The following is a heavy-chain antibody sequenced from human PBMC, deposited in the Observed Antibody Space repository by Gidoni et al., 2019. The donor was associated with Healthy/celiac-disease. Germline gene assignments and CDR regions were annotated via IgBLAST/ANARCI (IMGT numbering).Heavy chain of an antibody. CDR1: GFTFSSYG. CDR3: ARVGFGELLLGYYYYGMDV. Sequence: QVQLVESGGGVVPPGRSLRLSWAASGFTFSSYGMHWVRQAPGKGLEGVAVIWYDGSNKYYADSVKGRFTISRDNSKNTLYLQMNSLRAEDTAVYYCARVGFGELLLGYYYYGMDVWGQGTTVTVSS. D-gene: IGHD3-10*01. CDR2: IWYDGSNK. J-gene: IGHJ6*02. V-gene: IGHV3-33*01.